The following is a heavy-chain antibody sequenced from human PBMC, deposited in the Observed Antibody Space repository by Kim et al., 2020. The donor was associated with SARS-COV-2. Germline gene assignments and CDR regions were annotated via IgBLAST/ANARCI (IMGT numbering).Heavy chain of an antibody. CDR3: ARTAYYYDSSGLIGHDY. V-gene: IGHV4-61*01. CDR2: IYYSGST. J-gene: IGHJ4*02. CDR1: GGSVSSGSYY. Sequence: SETLSLTCTVSGGSVSSGSYYWSWIRQPPGKGLEWIGYIYYSGSTNYNPSLKSRVTISVDTSKNQFSLKLSSVTAADTAVYYCARTAYYYDSSGLIGHDYWGQGTLVTVSS. D-gene: IGHD3-22*01.